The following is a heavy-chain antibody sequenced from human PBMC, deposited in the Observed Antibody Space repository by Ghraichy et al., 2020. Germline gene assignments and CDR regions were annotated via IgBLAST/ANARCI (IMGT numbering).Heavy chain of an antibody. CDR1: GFTFSSYA. D-gene: IGHD6-13*01. J-gene: IGHJ4*02. Sequence: GGSLRLSCAASGFTFSSYAMHWVRQAPGKGLEWVAVISYDGSNKYYADSVKGRFTISRDNSKNTLYLQMNSLRAEDTAVYYCARERGIAARPFDYWGQGTLVTVSS. CDR3: ARERGIAARPFDY. V-gene: IGHV3-30*04. CDR2: ISYDGSNK.